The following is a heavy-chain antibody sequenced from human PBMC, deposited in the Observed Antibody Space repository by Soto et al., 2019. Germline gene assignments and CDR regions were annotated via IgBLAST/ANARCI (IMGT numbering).Heavy chain of an antibody. Sequence: QVQLQESGPGLVKPSQTLSLTCTVSGGSISSGGYYWSWIRQHPGKGLEWIGYIYYCGSTYYNPSLKSRVTISVDTSKNQFSLKLSSVTAADTAVYYCAREPRYITGTESAKGGAFDIWGQGTMVTVSS. CDR1: GGSISSGGYY. CDR3: AREPRYITGTESAKGGAFDI. J-gene: IGHJ3*02. D-gene: IGHD1-7*01. V-gene: IGHV4-31*03. CDR2: IYYCGST.